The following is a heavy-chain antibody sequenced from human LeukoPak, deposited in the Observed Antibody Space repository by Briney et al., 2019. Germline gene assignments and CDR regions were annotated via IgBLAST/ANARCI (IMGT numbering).Heavy chain of an antibody. CDR2: ISYDGSNK. J-gene: IGHJ1*01. Sequence: GGSLRLSCAASGFTFSSYAMHWVRQAPGKGLGWVAVISYDGSNKYYADSVKGRFTISRDNSKNTLYLQMNSLRAEDTAVYYCARERETAERYCSSTSCHGKYFQHWGQGTLVTVSS. CDR1: GFTFSSYA. CDR3: ARERETAERYCSSTSCHGKYFQH. V-gene: IGHV3-30-3*01. D-gene: IGHD2-2*01.